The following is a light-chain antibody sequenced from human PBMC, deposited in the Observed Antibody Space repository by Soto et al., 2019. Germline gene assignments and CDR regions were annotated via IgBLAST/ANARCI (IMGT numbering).Light chain of an antibody. CDR3: SSFAGINTLYV. V-gene: IGLV2-8*01. Sequence: QSALTQPPSASGSLGQSVTISCTGTSSDVGGYNSVSWYQQHPGRAPKLLIYEVYRRPSGVPDRFSGSKSGSSAFLTVSGLQAEDEAEYFCSSFAGINTLYVFGTGTKVTVL. CDR1: SSDVGGYNS. CDR2: EVY. J-gene: IGLJ1*01.